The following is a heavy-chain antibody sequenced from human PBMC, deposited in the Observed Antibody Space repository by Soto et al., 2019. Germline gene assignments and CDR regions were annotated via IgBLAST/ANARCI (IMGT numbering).Heavy chain of an antibody. Sequence: PGGSLRLSCAASGFIFENFGMSWVRQAPGKGLEWISSISGSGFKKYYADSVKGRFTISRDNSKSTVYLELSNLSAEDTAVHHCAKNQGVELVPLATVDWFDPWGQGSVVTVSS. D-gene: IGHD1-26*01. CDR3: AKNQGVELVPLATVDWFDP. V-gene: IGHV3-23*01. CDR2: ISGSGFKK. CDR1: GFIFENFG. J-gene: IGHJ5*02.